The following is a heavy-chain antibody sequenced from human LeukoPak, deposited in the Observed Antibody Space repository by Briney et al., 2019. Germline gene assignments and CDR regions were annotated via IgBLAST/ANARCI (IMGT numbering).Heavy chain of an antibody. V-gene: IGHV3-74*03. CDR3: ARPSGYCSSGSCFPFDC. CDR1: EFTSRTDW. CDR2: INSDGRRT. J-gene: IGHJ4*02. D-gene: IGHD2-15*01. Sequence: GGSLRLSCAASEFTSRTDWINWVRQTPGKGLVWVSRINSDGRRTMYADSVKGRFTISRDNAKNSLYLQMNSLRAEDTAVYYCARPSGYCSSGSCFPFDCWGQGTLVTVSS.